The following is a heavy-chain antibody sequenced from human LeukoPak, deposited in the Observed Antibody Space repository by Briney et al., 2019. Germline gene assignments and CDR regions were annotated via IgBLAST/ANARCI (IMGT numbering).Heavy chain of an antibody. J-gene: IGHJ5*02. Sequence: PGGSLRLSCAASGFTFSSYSMNWVRQAPGKGLEWVSSISSSSSYIYYADSVKGRFTISRDNAKNSLYLQMNSLRAEDTAVYYCARDFSGGYVYWFDPWGQGTLVTVSS. CDR1: GFTFSSYS. V-gene: IGHV3-21*01. D-gene: IGHD5-12*01. CDR3: ARDFSGGYVYWFDP. CDR2: ISSSSSYI.